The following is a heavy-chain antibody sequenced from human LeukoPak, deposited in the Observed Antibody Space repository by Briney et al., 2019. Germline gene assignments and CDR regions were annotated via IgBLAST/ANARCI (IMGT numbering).Heavy chain of an antibody. CDR2: INSDGINT. V-gene: IGHV3-74*01. J-gene: IGHJ5*02. CDR1: GFTFSNYW. Sequence: PGGSLRLSCAASGFTFSNYWMHWVRQAPGKGLVWVSRINSDGINTSYADSVKGRFTISRDNAKNTLNLQMNSLRAEDTAVYYCARGMSYYGSGSYFRLDPWGQGTLVTVSS. D-gene: IGHD3-10*01. CDR3: ARGMSYYGSGSYFRLDP.